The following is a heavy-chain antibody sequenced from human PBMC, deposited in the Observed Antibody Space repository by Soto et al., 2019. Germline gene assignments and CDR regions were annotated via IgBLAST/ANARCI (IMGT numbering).Heavy chain of an antibody. V-gene: IGHV3-30*18. J-gene: IGHJ6*02. Sequence: QVQLVESGGGVVQPGRSLRLSCAASGFTFSSYGMHWVRQAPGKGLEWVAVISYDGSNKYYADSVKGRFTISRDNSKKTLYLQMNSMRAEDTAVYYCAKSGLSGMDVWGRGTTVTVSS. D-gene: IGHD2-8*02. CDR3: AKSGLSGMDV. CDR2: ISYDGSNK. CDR1: GFTFSSYG.